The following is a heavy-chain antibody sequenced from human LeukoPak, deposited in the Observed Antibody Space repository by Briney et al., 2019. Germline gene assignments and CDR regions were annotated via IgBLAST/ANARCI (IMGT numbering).Heavy chain of an antibody. CDR2: ISINRGNT. V-gene: IGHV1-18*01. CDR3: ASLKNYYDSSGYLVTDAFDI. J-gene: IGHJ3*02. CDR1: GYTFTSYG. Sequence: GASVKVSCKASGYTFTSYGISWVRQAPGQGLEWMGWISINRGNTNYAQKFQGRVSMTTDTSTSTAYMELRGLRSDDTAMYYCASLKNYYDSSGYLVTDAFDIWGQGTMVTVSS. D-gene: IGHD3-22*01.